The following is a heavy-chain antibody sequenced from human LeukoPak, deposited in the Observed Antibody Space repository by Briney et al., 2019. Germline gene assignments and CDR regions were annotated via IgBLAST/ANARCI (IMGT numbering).Heavy chain of an antibody. Sequence: GGSLRLSCAASGFTFSSYEMNWVRQAPGKGLEWVSYISSSGSTIYYADSVKGRVTISRDNAKDSLYLQMNTLRAEDTAVYFCARHNYYHFDYWGQGTLVTASS. CDR2: ISSSGSTI. D-gene: IGHD1-1*01. CDR1: GFTFSSYE. V-gene: IGHV3-48*03. CDR3: ARHNYYHFDY. J-gene: IGHJ4*02.